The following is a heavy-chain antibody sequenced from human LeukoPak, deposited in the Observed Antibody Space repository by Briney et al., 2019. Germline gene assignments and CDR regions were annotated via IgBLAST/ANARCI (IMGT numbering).Heavy chain of an antibody. CDR3: ARHGNGAFDI. D-gene: IGHD1-1*01. CDR1: GGSISSGDYY. J-gene: IGHJ3*02. V-gene: IGHV4-30-4*01. CDR2: IYYSGST. Sequence: SETLSLTCTVSGGSISSGDYYWSWIRQPPGKGLEWIGCIYYSGSTYYNPSLKSRVTISVDTSKNQFSLKLSSVTAADTAVYYCARHGNGAFDIWGQGTMVTVSS.